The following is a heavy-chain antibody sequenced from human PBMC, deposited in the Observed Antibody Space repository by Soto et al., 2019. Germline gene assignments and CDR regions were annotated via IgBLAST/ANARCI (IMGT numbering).Heavy chain of an antibody. CDR3: ARNGDYVYYYYGMDV. D-gene: IGHD4-17*01. CDR1: GYTFTSYY. V-gene: IGHV1-46*01. J-gene: IGHJ6*02. CDR2: INPSGGST. Sequence: QVQLVQSGAEVKKPGASVKVSCKASGYTFTSYYMHWVRQAPGQGLEWMGIINPSGGSTSYAQKFQGRVTMSRDTSTSTVYMELCSLRSEDTAVYYCARNGDYVYYYYGMDVWGQGTTVTVSS.